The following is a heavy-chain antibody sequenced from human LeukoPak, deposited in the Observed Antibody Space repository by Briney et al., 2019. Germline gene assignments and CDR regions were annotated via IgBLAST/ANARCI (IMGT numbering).Heavy chain of an antibody. CDR3: AREDSTAGPFDY. CDR2: ISYDGSNK. D-gene: IGHD2-2*01. V-gene: IGHV3-30-3*01. CDR1: GFTFSSYA. Sequence: GGSLRLSCAASGFTFSSYAMHWVRQAPGKGLEWVAVISYDGSNKYYADSVKGRFTISRDNSKNTLYLQMNSLRAEDTAVYYCAREDSTAGPFDYWGQGTLVTVSS. J-gene: IGHJ4*02.